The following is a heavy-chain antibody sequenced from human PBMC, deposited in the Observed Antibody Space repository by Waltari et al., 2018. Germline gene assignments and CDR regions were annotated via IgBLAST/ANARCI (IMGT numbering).Heavy chain of an antibody. D-gene: IGHD2-15*01. CDR3: ARSFCGSGGSCYLWVDP. CDR2: INTNTGNP. V-gene: IGHV7-4-1*02. Sequence: QVQLVQSGSELKKPGASVKVSCKASGYTFTSYAMNWVRQAPGQGLEWMGWINTNTGNPTYAQGFTGRFVFSLDTAVSTAYLQISSLKAEDTAVYYCARSFCGSGGSCYLWVDPWGQGTLVTVSS. J-gene: IGHJ5*02. CDR1: GYTFTSYA.